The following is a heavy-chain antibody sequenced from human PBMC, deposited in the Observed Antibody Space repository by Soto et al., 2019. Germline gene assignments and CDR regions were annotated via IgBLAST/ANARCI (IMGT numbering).Heavy chain of an antibody. Sequence: QVQLQESGPGLVKPSGTLSLTCGVSGGSISSSNWWSWVRQPPGKGLEWIGEIHHSGISKYNPSLQSRLTISLDKSKTHFSLQLTSVTAADTAVYYCARACLNGICYTQGLDLWGQGTLVLVSS. CDR3: ARACLNGICYTQGLDL. J-gene: IGHJ4*02. CDR1: GGSISSSNW. V-gene: IGHV4-4*02. D-gene: IGHD2-8*01. CDR2: IHHSGIS.